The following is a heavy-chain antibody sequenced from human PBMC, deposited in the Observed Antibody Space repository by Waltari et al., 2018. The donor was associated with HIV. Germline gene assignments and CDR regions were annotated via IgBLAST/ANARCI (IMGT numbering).Heavy chain of an antibody. CDR2: IYYTGTT. J-gene: IGHJ5*02. CDR3: ARGRDWFDP. Sequence: QVRVQESGPGLVRPSETLSLTCTVPGGSVSSGPYYWSWIRQPPGRGLEWIGYIYYTGTTNYNPSLKSRVTISVDTSKNQLSLKLNSVTAADTAVYYCARGRDWFDPWGQGSPVTVSS. V-gene: IGHV4-61*01. CDR1: GGSVSSGPYY.